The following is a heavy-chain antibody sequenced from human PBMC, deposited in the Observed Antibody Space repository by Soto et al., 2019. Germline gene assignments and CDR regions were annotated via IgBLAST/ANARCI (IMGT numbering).Heavy chain of an antibody. CDR3: ARFWSGYYTSYYYYMDV. D-gene: IGHD3-3*01. CDR2: MNPNSGNT. Sequence: ASVKVSCKASGYTFTSYDINWVRQATGQGLEWMGWMNPNSGNTGYAQKFQGRVTMTRNTSISTAYMELSSLRSEDTAVCYCARFWSGYYTSYYYYMDVWGKGTTVTVSS. V-gene: IGHV1-8*01. J-gene: IGHJ6*03. CDR1: GYTFTSYD.